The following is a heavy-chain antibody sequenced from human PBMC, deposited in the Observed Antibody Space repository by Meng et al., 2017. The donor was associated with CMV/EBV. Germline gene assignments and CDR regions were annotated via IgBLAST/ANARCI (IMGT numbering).Heavy chain of an antibody. CDR3: ARFQLPGPHNWFDP. Sequence: SVKVSCKASGGTFSSYAISWVRQAPGQGLEWMGGIIPILGIANYAQKFQGRVTITVDKSTSTAYMELSSLRSEDTAVYYCARFQLPGPHNWFDPWGQGTLVTVSS. CDR1: GGTFSSYA. D-gene: IGHD2-2*01. CDR2: IIPILGIA. V-gene: IGHV1-69*10. J-gene: IGHJ5*02.